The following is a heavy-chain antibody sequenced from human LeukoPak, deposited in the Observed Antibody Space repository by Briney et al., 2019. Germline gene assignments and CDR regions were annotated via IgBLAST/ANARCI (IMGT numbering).Heavy chain of an antibody. Sequence: SETLSLTCAVYGASFSGYYWSWIRQPPGKGLEWIGEINHSGSTNYNPSLKSRVTISVDTSKNQFSLKLSSVTAADTAVYYCARGNGARSRTGYFDYWGQGTLVTVSS. CDR2: INHSGST. V-gene: IGHV4-34*01. D-gene: IGHD6-6*01. CDR1: GASFSGYY. CDR3: ARGNGARSRTGYFDY. J-gene: IGHJ4*02.